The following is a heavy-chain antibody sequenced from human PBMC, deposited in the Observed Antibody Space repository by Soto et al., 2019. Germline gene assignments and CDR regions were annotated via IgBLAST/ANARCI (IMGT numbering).Heavy chain of an antibody. CDR3: ARDKITGLFDY. J-gene: IGHJ4*02. V-gene: IGHV4-34*01. CDR1: GGSFSGYY. D-gene: IGHD2-8*02. Sequence: QVQLQQWGAGLLKPSETLSLTCAVYGGSFSGYYWTWIRQPPGTGLEWIGEINHSGSTNYNPSLKSRVTISVDTSKNQFSLTLTSVTAAEPALYYCARDKITGLFDYWGQGTLVTVSS. CDR2: INHSGST.